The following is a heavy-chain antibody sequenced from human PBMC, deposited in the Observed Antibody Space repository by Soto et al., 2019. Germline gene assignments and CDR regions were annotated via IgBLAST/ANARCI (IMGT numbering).Heavy chain of an antibody. CDR1: GFTFSSYG. CDR3: ARDSPWYCTNGVCPLDY. J-gene: IGHJ4*02. V-gene: IGHV3-33*01. CDR2: IWYDGSNK. Sequence: QVQLVESGGGVVQPGRSLRLSCAASGFTFSSYGMHWVRQAPGKGLEWVAVIWYDGSNKYYADSVKGRFTIYRDNSKNTLYLQMNSLRAEDTAVYYCARDSPWYCTNGVCPLDYWGQGTLVAVSS. D-gene: IGHD2-8*01.